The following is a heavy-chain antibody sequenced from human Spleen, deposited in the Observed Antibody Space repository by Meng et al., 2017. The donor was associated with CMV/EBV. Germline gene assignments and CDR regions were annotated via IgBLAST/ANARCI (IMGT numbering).Heavy chain of an antibody. V-gene: IGHV1-69*05. D-gene: IGHD2-2*01. CDR2: IIPIFGTA. J-gene: IGHJ4*02. CDR3: ARGKPLGYCSSTSCYSRGGFDY. CDR1: YA. Sequence: YAVSWVRQAPGPGLEWMGGIIPIFGTANYAQKFQGRVTITTDESTSTAYMELSSLRSEDTAVYYCARGKPLGYCSSTSCYSRGGFDYWGQGTLVTVSS.